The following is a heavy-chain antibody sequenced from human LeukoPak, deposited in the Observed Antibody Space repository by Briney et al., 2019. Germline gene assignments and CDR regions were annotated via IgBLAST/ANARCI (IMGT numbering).Heavy chain of an antibody. CDR2: IYYSGST. J-gene: IGHJ3*02. Sequence: SETLSLTCTVSGGSISSYYWSWIRQPPGKGLEWIGYIYYSGSTNYNPSLKSRVTISVDTSKNQFSLKLSSVTAADTAVYYCARQTYYYDSSGSGDAFDIWGQGTMVTVSS. CDR1: GGSISSYY. D-gene: IGHD3-22*01. CDR3: ARQTYYYDSSGSGDAFDI. V-gene: IGHV4-59*08.